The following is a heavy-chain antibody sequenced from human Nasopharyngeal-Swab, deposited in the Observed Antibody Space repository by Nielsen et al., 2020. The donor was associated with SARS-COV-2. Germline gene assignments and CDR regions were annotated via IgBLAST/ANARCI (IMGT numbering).Heavy chain of an antibody. CDR2: INSDGSST. D-gene: IGHD3-3*01. CDR1: GFTFSSYW. J-gene: IGHJ6*02. CDR3: ARDLRFFTPSNYYYYGMDV. V-gene: IGHV3-74*01. Sequence: GSLRLSCAASGFTFSSYWMHWVRQTPGKGLVWVSRINSDGSSTSYADSVKGRFTISRDNAKNTLYLQMNSLRAEDTAVYYCARDLRFFTPSNYYYYGMDVWGQGTTVTVSS.